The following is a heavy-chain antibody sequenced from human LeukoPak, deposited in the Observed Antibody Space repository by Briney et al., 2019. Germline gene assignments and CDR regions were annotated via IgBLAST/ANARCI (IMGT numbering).Heavy chain of an antibody. V-gene: IGHV3-23*01. Sequence: GGSLRLSCAASGFTISTYGMSWVRQAPGKGLEWVSSISGGSTYYADSVKGRFTISRDNSKNTVSLQMNSLRAEDTAVYYCAKSVYHSGNYWGQGSLVTVSS. CDR2: ISGGST. CDR3: AKSVYHSGNY. CDR1: GFTISTYG. J-gene: IGHJ4*02. D-gene: IGHD3-10*01.